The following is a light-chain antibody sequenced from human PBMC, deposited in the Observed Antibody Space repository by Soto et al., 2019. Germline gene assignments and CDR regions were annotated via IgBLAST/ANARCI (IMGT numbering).Light chain of an antibody. CDR2: SNN. J-gene: IGLJ1*01. CDR1: SSNIESNT. CDR3: AAWDASLSTYV. V-gene: IGLV1-44*01. Sequence: QSVLTQPPSASGTPGQRVTISCSGSSSNIESNTVNWYQQLPGTAPKLFIYSNNQRPSAVPDRFSGSKFGTSASLAISGLQSEDEADYYCAAWDASLSTYVFGTGTKVTVL.